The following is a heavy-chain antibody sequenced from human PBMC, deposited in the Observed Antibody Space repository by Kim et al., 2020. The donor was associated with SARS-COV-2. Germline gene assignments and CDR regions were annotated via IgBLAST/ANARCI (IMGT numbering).Heavy chain of an antibody. J-gene: IGHJ4*02. V-gene: IGHV4-39*01. CDR2: IYYSGSS. D-gene: IGHD3-9*01. Sequence: SETLSLTCTVSGGSISSSSYYWGWIRQPPGKGLEWIGSIYYSGSSYYNPSLKSRVTISVDTSKNQFSLKLSSVTAADTAVYYCARHPRTYYDILTGYYPMGYWGQGTLVTVSS. CDR3: ARHPRTYYDILTGYYPMGY. CDR1: GGSISSSSYY.